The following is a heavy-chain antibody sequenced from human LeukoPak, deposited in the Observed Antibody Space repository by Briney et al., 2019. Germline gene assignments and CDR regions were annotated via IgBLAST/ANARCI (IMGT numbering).Heavy chain of an antibody. D-gene: IGHD3-22*01. J-gene: IGHJ5*02. CDR3: AREDLYYYDSSGSQGWFDP. CDR1: GYSISSGYY. CDR2: IYHSGGT. Sequence: SETLSLTCAVSGYSISSGYYWGWIRQPPGKGLEWIGSIYHSGGTYYNPSLKSRVTISVDTSKNQFSLKLSSVTAADTAVYYCAREDLYYYDSSGSQGWFDPWGQGTLVTVSS. V-gene: IGHV4-38-2*02.